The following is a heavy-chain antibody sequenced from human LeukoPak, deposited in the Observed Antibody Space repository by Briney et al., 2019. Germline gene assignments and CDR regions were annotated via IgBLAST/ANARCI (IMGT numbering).Heavy chain of an antibody. CDR3: TTEYYYDSSGLFDY. D-gene: IGHD3-22*01. CDR2: IKSKRDGGTT. V-gene: IGHV3-15*01. J-gene: IGHJ4*02. CDR1: GFTFSNGW. Sequence: GGSLRLSCAVSGFTFSNGWMSWVRQAPGKGLEWVGRIKSKRDGGTTDYAAPVNGRFTISRDDSKNTLYLQMNSLKTEDTAVYYCTTEYYYDSSGLFDYWGQGTLVTVSS.